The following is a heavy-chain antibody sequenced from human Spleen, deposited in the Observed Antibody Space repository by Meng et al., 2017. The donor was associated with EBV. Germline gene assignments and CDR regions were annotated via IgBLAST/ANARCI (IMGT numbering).Heavy chain of an antibody. J-gene: IGHJ4*02. Sequence: QELLFRAGAEVKKPGAPVKVSCKASGYSFSSFGISWGRQAPGQGLEWMGWISTYHGNTNYAQKLQGRVTMTTDTSTSTAYMELRSLRSDDTDVYYCARVPGMGDFDYWGQGPLVTVSS. CDR3: ARVPGMGDFDY. CDR1: GYSFSSFG. V-gene: IGHV1-18*01. CDR2: ISTYHGNT. D-gene: IGHD5-18*01.